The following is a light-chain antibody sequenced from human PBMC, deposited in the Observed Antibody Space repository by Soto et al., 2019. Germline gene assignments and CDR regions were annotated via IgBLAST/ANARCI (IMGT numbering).Light chain of an antibody. CDR1: SSDVGSDNL. V-gene: IGLV2-23*01. Sequence: QSALTQPASVSGSPGQSITISCTGTSSDVGSDNLVSWYQQHPGKAPKLMIYEGSKRPSGVSNRSSGSKSGNTASLTISGLQAEDEADYYCCSYAGSRVFGGGTQLTVL. CDR3: CSYAGSRV. J-gene: IGLJ3*02. CDR2: EGS.